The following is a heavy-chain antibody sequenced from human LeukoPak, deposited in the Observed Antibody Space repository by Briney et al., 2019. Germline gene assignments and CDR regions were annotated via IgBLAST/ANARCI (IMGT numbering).Heavy chain of an antibody. CDR3: ARNGEI. Sequence: GASVKVSCKTSGYTFTGYYMHWMRQAPGQGLEWMGWINCNNGDTIYAQKFEGRVIVTRDTSISTAYMELSRLTYDDTAVYYSARNGEIWGQGTLVTVSS. J-gene: IGHJ4*02. CDR2: INCNNGDT. D-gene: IGHD3-10*01. CDR1: GYTFTGYY. V-gene: IGHV1-2*02.